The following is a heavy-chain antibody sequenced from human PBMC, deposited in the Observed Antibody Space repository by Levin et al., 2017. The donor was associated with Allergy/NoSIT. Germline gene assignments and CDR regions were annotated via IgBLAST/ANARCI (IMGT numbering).Heavy chain of an antibody. Sequence: SQTLSLTCTVSGGSISSGGYYWSWIRQHPGKGLEWIGYIYYSGSTYYNPSLKSRVTISVDTSKNQFSLKLSSVTAADTAVYYCARGAEMATTVDYWGQGTLVTVSS. CDR1: GGSISSGGYY. J-gene: IGHJ4*02. D-gene: IGHD5-24*01. CDR2: IYYSGST. V-gene: IGHV4-31*03. CDR3: ARGAEMATTVDY.